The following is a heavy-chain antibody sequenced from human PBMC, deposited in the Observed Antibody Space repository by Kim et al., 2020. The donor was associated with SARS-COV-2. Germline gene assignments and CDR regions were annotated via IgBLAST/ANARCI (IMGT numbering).Heavy chain of an antibody. V-gene: IGHV3-23*01. CDR3: AKIYSYGSRTIY. Sequence: YYAASGMGRFTISRDNSKSTLYLQMNSLRAGDTAVYYCAKIYSYGSRTIYWGQGTLVTVSS. D-gene: IGHD5-18*01. J-gene: IGHJ4*02.